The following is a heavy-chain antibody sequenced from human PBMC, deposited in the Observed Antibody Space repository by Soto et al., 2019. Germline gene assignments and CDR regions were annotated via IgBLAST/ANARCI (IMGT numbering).Heavy chain of an antibody. CDR2: IYVTGAV. Sequence: SETLSLTCSVPGAALNSGNYYWIWIRQVPGKGLEWIGHIYVTGAVDYNPSLRDRITISQDTSERQFSLNLRLVTAADTAVYYCARLRIATNNYKWFDPWGQGTLVTVSS. V-gene: IGHV4-31*03. J-gene: IGHJ5*02. D-gene: IGHD2-21*01. CDR3: ARLRIATNNYKWFDP. CDR1: GAALNSGNYY.